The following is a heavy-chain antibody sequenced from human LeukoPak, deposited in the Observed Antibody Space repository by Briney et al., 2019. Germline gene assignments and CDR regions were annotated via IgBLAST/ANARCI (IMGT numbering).Heavy chain of an antibody. V-gene: IGHV1-2*02. CDR3: ARGRRAYYYDSSGYSP. Sequence: ASVKVSCKASGYTFTGYYMHWVRQAPGQGLEWMGWINPNSGGTNYAQKFQGRVTMTRNTSISTAYMELSSLRSEDTAVYYCARGRRAYYYDSSGYSPWGQGTLVTVSS. CDR1: GYTFTGYY. J-gene: IGHJ5*02. D-gene: IGHD3-22*01. CDR2: INPNSGGT.